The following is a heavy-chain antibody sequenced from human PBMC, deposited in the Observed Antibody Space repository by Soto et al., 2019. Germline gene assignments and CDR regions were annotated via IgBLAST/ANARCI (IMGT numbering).Heavy chain of an antibody. J-gene: IGHJ6*02. CDR1: GYTFTGHY. Sequence: GASVKVSCKASGYTFTGHYIHWVRQAPEQGPEWMGEIGPETGATRYAQKFQGRVTMTRDMSITTVYMELNNLSPDDTAVYYCARDSTWIPYYHYGMDVWGQGTTVTVSS. CDR3: ARDSTWIPYYHYGMDV. D-gene: IGHD5-18*01. V-gene: IGHV1-2*02. CDR2: IGPETGAT.